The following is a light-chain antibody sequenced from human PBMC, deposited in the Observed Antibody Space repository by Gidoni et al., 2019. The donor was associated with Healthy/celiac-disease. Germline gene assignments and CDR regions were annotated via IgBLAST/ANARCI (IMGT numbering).Light chain of an antibody. CDR2: AAS. Sequence: DIQMTQSPSSLSASVGDRVTITCRASQSISSYLNWYQQKPGKAPKLLIYAASSLQSGVPSRLSGSGSGTDFTLTISSLQPEDFATYYCQQSYSTTWKFGQGTKVEIK. V-gene: IGKV1-39*01. CDR1: QSISSY. J-gene: IGKJ1*01. CDR3: QQSYSTTWK.